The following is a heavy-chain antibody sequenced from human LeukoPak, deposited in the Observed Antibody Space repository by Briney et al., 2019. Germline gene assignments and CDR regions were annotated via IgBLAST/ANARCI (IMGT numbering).Heavy chain of an antibody. V-gene: IGHV4-59*01. CDR2: IYYSGST. D-gene: IGHD6-13*01. CDR1: GGSISSYY. Sequence: KPSETLSLTCTVSGGSISSYYWSWIRQPPGKGREWIGYIYYSGSTNYNPSLKSRVTISVDTSKNQFSLKLSSVTAADTAVYYCARTSHPHGSSWLFDYWGQGTLVTVSS. J-gene: IGHJ4*02. CDR3: ARTSHPHGSSWLFDY.